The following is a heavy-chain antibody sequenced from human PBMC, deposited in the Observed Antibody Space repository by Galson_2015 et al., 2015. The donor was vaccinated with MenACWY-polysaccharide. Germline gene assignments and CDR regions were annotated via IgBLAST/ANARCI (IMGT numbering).Heavy chain of an antibody. CDR2: MNPNSHNT. V-gene: IGHV1-8*01. CDR1: GYTFTSFD. J-gene: IGHJ4*02. D-gene: IGHD3-16*01. Sequence: SVKVSCKASGYTFTSFDINWVRQAPGQGLEWMGWMNPNSHNTGSAQKFQGRVTMTSDTSINTAYMELTSLRSDDTAVYYCARAVCDLDYWGQGTLVTVSS. CDR3: ARAVCDLDY.